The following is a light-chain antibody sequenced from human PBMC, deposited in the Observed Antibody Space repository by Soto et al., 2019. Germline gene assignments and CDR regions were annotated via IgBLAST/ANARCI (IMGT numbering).Light chain of an antibody. CDR2: DAS. CDR3: QQGGNWPLT. V-gene: IGKV3-11*01. Sequence: EIVLTQSPATLSLSPGEGATVSCRASQSVSSHLAWYQQKRGQAPRLLIYDASSRDSGIPARFSGRGSGTDFTLTIRYLEPEDFAIYYCQQGGNWPLTFGQETRLEIK. J-gene: IGKJ5*01. CDR1: QSVSSH.